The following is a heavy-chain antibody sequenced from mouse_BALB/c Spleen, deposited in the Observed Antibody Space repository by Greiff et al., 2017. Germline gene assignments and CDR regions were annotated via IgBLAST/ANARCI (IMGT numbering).Heavy chain of an antibody. CDR3: ARDRSYVEDYYAMDY. CDR2: IWGDGST. CDR1: GFSLTGYG. V-gene: IGHV2-6-7*01. J-gene: IGHJ4*01. D-gene: IGHD1-1*01. Sequence: QVQLKESGPGLVAPSQSLSITCTVSGFSLTGYGVNWVRQPPGKGLEWLGMIWGDGSTDYNSALKSRLSISKDNSKSQVFLKMNSLQTDDTARYYCARDRSYVEDYYAMDYWGQGTSVTVSS.